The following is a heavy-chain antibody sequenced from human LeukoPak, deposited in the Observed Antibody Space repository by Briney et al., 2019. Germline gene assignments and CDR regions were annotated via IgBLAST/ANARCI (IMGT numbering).Heavy chain of an antibody. Sequence: SEPLSLTCTVSGGSISSYYWSWIRQPPGKGLEWIGYIYYSGSTNYNPSLKSRVTISVDTSKNQFSLKLSSVTAADTAVYYCARHCSGGSWPARWFDPWGQGTLVTVSS. D-gene: IGHD2-15*01. J-gene: IGHJ5*02. CDR3: ARHCSGGSWPARWFDP. CDR1: GGSISSYY. V-gene: IGHV4-59*01. CDR2: IYYSGST.